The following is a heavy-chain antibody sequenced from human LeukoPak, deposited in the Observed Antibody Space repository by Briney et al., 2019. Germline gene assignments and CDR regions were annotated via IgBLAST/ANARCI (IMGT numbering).Heavy chain of an antibody. D-gene: IGHD6-25*01. CDR3: ARVGGTAAAGTSEHFDY. CDR2: INPNSGGT. J-gene: IGHJ4*02. Sequence: ASVKVSCKASGYSFTGYYMHWVRQAPGQGLEWMGWINPNSGGTNYAQKFQGRVTMTRDTSISTAYMELSRLRSDDTAVYYCARVGGTAAAGTSEHFDYWGQGTLVTVSS. CDR1: GYSFTGYY. V-gene: IGHV1-2*02.